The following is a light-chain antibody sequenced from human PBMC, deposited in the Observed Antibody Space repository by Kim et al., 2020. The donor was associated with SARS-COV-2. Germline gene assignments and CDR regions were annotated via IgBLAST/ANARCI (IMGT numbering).Light chain of an antibody. Sequence: GQSITSSCTGTSDDVGGYNWVSWYQQHPGKAPQLIIYDVTKRPSGVSDRFSGSKFGNTASLTVSGLQGEDEAVYFCTSYASSGSWVFGGGTKVTVL. CDR1: SDDVGGYNW. J-gene: IGLJ3*02. CDR3: TSYASSGSWV. CDR2: DVT. V-gene: IGLV2-14*03.